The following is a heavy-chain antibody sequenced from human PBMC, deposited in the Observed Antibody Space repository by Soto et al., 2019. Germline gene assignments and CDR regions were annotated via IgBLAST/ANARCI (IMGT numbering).Heavy chain of an antibody. CDR2: ISAYNGNT. CDR1: GYTFTSYG. V-gene: IGHV1-18*01. D-gene: IGHD3-16*01. J-gene: IGHJ4*02. CDR3: ARLGFDHSFDY. Sequence: ASVKFSCKASGYTFTSYGISWVRQAPGQGLECMGWISAYNGNTNYAQKLQGRVTMTTXTXXSXXXMXLRXLRXDDTAVYYCARLGFDHSFDYWGQGTLVTVSS.